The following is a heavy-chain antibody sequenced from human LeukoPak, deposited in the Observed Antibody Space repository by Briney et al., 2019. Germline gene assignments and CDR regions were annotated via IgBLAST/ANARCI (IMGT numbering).Heavy chain of an antibody. CDR1: GYSISSGYY. V-gene: IGHV4-38-2*01. CDR3: ARQYCSGGSCYIGY. D-gene: IGHD2-15*01. Sequence: SSETLSLTCAVSGYSISSGYYWGWIRQPPGKVLEWIGSIYHSGSTYYNPSLKSRVTISVDTSKNHFSLQLSSVTAADTAVYYCARQYCSGGSCYIGYWGQGTLVTVSS. CDR2: IYHSGST. J-gene: IGHJ4*02.